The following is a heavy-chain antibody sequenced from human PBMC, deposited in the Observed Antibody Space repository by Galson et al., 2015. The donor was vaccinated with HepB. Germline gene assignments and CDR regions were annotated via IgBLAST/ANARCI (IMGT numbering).Heavy chain of an antibody. CDR1: GYTFTSYY. CDR3: ARGYYDSSGYYRMGLDY. Sequence: SVKVSCKASGYTFTSYYMHWVRQAPGQGLEWMGWINPNSGGTNYAQKFQGWVTMTRDTSISTAYMELSRLRSDDTAVYYCARGYYDSSGYYRMGLDYWGQGTLVTVSS. CDR2: INPNSGGT. J-gene: IGHJ4*02. V-gene: IGHV1-2*04. D-gene: IGHD3-22*01.